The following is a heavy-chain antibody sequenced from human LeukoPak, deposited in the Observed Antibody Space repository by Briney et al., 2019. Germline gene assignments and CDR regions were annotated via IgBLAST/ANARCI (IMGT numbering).Heavy chain of an antibody. CDR2: ISRTTGGI. D-gene: IGHD1-26*01. J-gene: IGHJ4*02. Sequence: GGSLRLSCEAAGFTASSYTMNWVRQAPGKGLEWVSLISRTTGGIYYADSVRGRFTISRDSAKNSVYLQMNSLRAEDTAIYYCARESILGTTTDYFDYWGQGTRVIVSS. CDR1: GFTASSYT. V-gene: IGHV3-48*04. CDR3: ARESILGTTTDYFDY.